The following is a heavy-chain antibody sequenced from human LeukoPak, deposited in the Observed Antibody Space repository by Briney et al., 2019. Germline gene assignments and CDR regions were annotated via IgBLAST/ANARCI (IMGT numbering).Heavy chain of an antibody. Sequence: ASVKASCKPSGYTFTNYYVHWVRQAPGQGLEWMGYIVPDSGGADYDQRFQGRVTMTRDKSISTVYMQLSSLRSDDTAVYYCSTEDKYCSGANCGKYWGQGTLVTVSS. D-gene: IGHD2-15*01. CDR2: IVPDSGGA. CDR1: GYTFTNYY. J-gene: IGHJ4*02. CDR3: STEDKYCSGANCGKY. V-gene: IGHV1-2*02.